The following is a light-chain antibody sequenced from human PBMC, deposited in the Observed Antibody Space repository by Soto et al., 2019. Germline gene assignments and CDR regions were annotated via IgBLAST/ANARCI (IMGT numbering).Light chain of an antibody. Sequence: DIQMTQSPSTLSASVGDRVTITCRASQSISSWLAWYQQKPGKAPKLLIYDASSLESGVPSRFSGSGSGTEFTLXISSLQPDDFATYYCQHYVTFGQGTKVDIK. CDR3: QHYVT. J-gene: IGKJ1*01. CDR2: DAS. CDR1: QSISSW. V-gene: IGKV1-5*01.